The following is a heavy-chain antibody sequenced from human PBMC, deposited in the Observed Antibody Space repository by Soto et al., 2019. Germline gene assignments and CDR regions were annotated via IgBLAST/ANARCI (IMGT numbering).Heavy chain of an antibody. D-gene: IGHD5-18*01. J-gene: IGHJ6*02. V-gene: IGHV3-30*18. CDR2: ISYDGSNK. CDR1: GFTFGSYG. Sequence: QVQLVESGGGVVQPGRSLRLSCAASGFTFGSYGMHWVRQAPGKGLEWVAVISYDGSNKYYADSVKGRFTISRDNSKNTLYLQMNSLRAEDTAVYYCAKEQPSGRGYSYTGGYYYGMDVWGQGTTVTVSS. CDR3: AKEQPSGRGYSYTGGYYYGMDV.